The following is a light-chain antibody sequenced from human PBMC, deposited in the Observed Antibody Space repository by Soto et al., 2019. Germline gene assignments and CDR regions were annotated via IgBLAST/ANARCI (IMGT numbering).Light chain of an antibody. CDR3: QQYNDWPFT. CDR1: QSVSSN. V-gene: IGKV3-15*01. J-gene: IGKJ4*01. CDR2: GAS. Sequence: EVVMTQSPATLSVSLGERATLSCRASQSVSSNLAWYQQKPGQAPRLLVYGASTRATGIPDRFSGSGSGTAFTLTIRSLQSEDFAVYYWQQYNDWPFTFGGWTKVKSK.